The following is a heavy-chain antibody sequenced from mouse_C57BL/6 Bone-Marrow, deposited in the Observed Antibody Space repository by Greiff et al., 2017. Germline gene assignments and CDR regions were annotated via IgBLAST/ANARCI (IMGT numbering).Heavy chain of an antibody. CDR3: ARKYYSNYFDY. CDR2: IYPRSGNT. V-gene: IGHV1-81*01. D-gene: IGHD2-5*01. CDR1: GYTFTSYG. Sequence: VQLQQSGAELARPGASVKLSCKASGYTFTSYGISWVKQRTGQGLEWIGEIYPRSGNTYYNEKFKGKATLTADKSSSTAYMELRSLTSEDSAVYFCARKYYSNYFDYWGQGTTLTVSS. J-gene: IGHJ2*01.